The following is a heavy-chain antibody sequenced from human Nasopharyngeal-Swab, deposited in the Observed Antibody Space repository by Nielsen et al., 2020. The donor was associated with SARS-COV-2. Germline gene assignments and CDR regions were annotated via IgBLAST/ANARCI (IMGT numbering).Heavy chain of an antibody. V-gene: IGHV4-34*01. J-gene: IGHJ4*02. CDR2: INHSGST. D-gene: IGHD2-21*02. Sequence: SETLSLTCAVYGGSFSGYYWGWIRQPPGKGLEWIGEINHSGSTNYNPSPKSRVTISVDTSKNQFSLKLSSVTAADTAVYYCASYCGGDCYAFDYWGQGTLVTVSS. CDR3: ASYCGGDCYAFDY. CDR1: GGSFSGYY.